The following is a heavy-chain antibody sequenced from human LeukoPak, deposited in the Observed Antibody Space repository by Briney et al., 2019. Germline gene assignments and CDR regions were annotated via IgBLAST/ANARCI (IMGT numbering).Heavy chain of an antibody. D-gene: IGHD1-26*01. CDR3: ARHLSGSYSGYYFDY. V-gene: IGHV5-51*01. CDR1: GYSFSSYW. Sequence: GESLKISCKGSGYSFSSYWIGLVRQMPGKGLEWMGVIYPGDSHTRYSQSFQGQVTISADKSINTAFLQWSSLEASDTAMYYCARHLSGSYSGYYFDYWGQGTLVTVSS. J-gene: IGHJ4*02. CDR2: IYPGDSHT.